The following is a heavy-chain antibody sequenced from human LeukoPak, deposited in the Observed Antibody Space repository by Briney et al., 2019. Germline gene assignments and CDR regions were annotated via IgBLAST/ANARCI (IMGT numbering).Heavy chain of an antibody. CDR3: TRGGLAAGTVDP. J-gene: IGHJ5*02. Sequence: PSETLSLTCTVSGGSISSSSYYWGWIRQPPGKGLEWIGSIYYSGSTYYNPSLKSRVTISVDTSKNQFSLKLSSVTAADTAVYYCTRGGLAAGTVDPWGQGTLVTVSS. CDR2: IYYSGST. D-gene: IGHD6-13*01. CDR1: GGSISSSSYY. V-gene: IGHV4-39*07.